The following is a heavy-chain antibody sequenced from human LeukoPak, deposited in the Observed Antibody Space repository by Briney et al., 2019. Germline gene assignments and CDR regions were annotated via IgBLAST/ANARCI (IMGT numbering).Heavy chain of an antibody. D-gene: IGHD3-22*01. CDR1: GFTFSSYS. CDR3: ARGYYYDSSPLTPTDY. Sequence: GGSLRLSCAASGFTFSSYSMNWVRQAPGKGLEWVSYISSSSSTIYYADSVKGRFTISRDNAKNSLYLQMNSLRDEDTAVYYCARGYYYDSSPLTPTDYWGQGTLVTASS. V-gene: IGHV3-48*02. CDR2: ISSSSSTI. J-gene: IGHJ4*02.